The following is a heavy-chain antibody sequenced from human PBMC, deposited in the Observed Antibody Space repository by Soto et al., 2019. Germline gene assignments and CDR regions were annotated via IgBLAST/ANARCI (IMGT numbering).Heavy chain of an antibody. V-gene: IGHV5-10-1*01. D-gene: IGHD6-19*01. J-gene: IGHJ6*02. CDR1: GYSFTSYW. Sequence: GESLKISCKGSGYSFTSYWISWVRQMPGEGLEWMGRIDPSDSYTNYSPSFQGHVTISADKSISTAYLQWSSLKASDTAMYYCAGSFHLAVAGIFVHYYGMDVWGQGTTVTVSS. CDR2: IDPSDSYT. CDR3: AGSFHLAVAGIFVHYYGMDV.